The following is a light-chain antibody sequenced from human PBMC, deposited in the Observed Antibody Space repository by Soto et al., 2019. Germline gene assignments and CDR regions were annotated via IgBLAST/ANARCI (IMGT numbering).Light chain of an antibody. Sequence: EIVLTQSPGTLSLSPGERATLSCRARQSVSSSYLAWYQQKPGQAPRLLIYGASSRATGIPDRFSDSGSGTDFTLTISRLEPEDFAVYYCQQYGSSPSYTFGQGTKLEIK. CDR3: QQYGSSPSYT. J-gene: IGKJ2*01. CDR2: GAS. CDR1: QSVSSSY. V-gene: IGKV3-20*01.